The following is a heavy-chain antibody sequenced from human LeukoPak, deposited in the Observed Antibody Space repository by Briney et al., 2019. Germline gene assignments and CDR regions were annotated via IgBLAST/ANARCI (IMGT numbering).Heavy chain of an antibody. D-gene: IGHD3-16*01. CDR3: ARATIWGFDS. CDR1: GYTFTSYD. CDR2: MNPNSGNT. Sequence: ASVKLSCKASGYTFTSYDINWVRQATGQGREWMGWMNPNSGNTGYAQKCQGRVTMTRNTSISTAYMELSSLRSEDTAVYSCARATIWGFDSWGEGTLVTVSS. V-gene: IGHV1-8*01. J-gene: IGHJ4*02.